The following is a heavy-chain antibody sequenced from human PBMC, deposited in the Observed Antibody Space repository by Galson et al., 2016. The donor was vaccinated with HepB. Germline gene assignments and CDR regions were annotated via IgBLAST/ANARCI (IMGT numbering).Heavy chain of an antibody. CDR1: GFSFSNYA. D-gene: IGHD2-21*01. CDR3: ARIPDS. V-gene: IGHV3-23*01. Sequence: SLRLSCAASGFSFSNYAISWVRQTPGKGLEWVSDIRGSGGSPYYADSVLGRFTITRDNSKNTLYLQMNGLAAEDTAVYYCARIPDSWGQGTLVIVSS. CDR2: IRGSGGSP. J-gene: IGHJ4*02.